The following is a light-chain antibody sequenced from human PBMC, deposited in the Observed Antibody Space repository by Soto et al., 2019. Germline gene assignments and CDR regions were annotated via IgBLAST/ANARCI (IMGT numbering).Light chain of an antibody. V-gene: IGKV3-11*01. Sequence: EIVLTQSPATLSLSPGERATLSCRASQSVSSYLAWYQQKPGQAPRLLIYDASNRATGIPARFSGSGSGTDFTLTVNSLEPEDFAVYYCQQRSNGPRTFGQGTKLEIK. CDR2: DAS. CDR3: QQRSNGPRT. J-gene: IGKJ2*01. CDR1: QSVSSY.